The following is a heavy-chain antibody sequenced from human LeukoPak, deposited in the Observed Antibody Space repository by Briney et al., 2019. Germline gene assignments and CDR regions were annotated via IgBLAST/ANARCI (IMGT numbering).Heavy chain of an antibody. J-gene: IGHJ3*02. Sequence: GGPLRLSCGAYGFTFSRYDMHWVRQATGRGLEWVSYIGTAGDTYYADSVKGRFTISRENAGNSLSLHMNSLRVGDTAVYYCVRAPPGRCSDGFCYSDTLDIWGRGTKVTVSS. CDR3: VRAPPGRCSDGFCYSDTLDI. D-gene: IGHD2-15*01. CDR1: GFTFSRYD. V-gene: IGHV3-13*01. CDR2: IGTAGDT.